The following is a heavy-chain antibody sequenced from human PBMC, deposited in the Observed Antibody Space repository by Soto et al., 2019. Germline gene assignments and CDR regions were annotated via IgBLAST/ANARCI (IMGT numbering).Heavy chain of an antibody. CDR1: GFTFSYAW. J-gene: IGHJ4*02. Sequence: EVQMVEYGGYLAKPGGSLRLSYAVSGFTFSYAWMNWVRQAPGKGLEWVGRIKSKTDGGTTDYAAPVKGRFTISRDDSSNMLFLLMSSLTTEDTAVYFCATGMEDLLYWRPGTRVTVSS. D-gene: IGHD1-1*01. CDR2: IKSKTDGGTT. V-gene: IGHV3-15*07. CDR3: ATGMEDLLY.